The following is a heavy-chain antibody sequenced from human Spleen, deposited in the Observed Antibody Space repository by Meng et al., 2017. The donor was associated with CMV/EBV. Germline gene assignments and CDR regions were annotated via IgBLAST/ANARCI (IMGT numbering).Heavy chain of an antibody. V-gene: IGHV3-30*09. CDR1: GFTFSNHA. CDR3: AKDVEGNYYGSGTPDH. CDR2: IAYDGSNT. J-gene: IGHJ4*02. D-gene: IGHD3-10*01. Sequence: GESLKISCAASGFTFSNHAMHWVRLAPGKGLEWVAVIAYDGSNTYYGDSVKGRFAISRDQSKNTLFLEMNSLSSDDTAIYFCAKDVEGNYYGSGTPDHWGQGTLVTVSS.